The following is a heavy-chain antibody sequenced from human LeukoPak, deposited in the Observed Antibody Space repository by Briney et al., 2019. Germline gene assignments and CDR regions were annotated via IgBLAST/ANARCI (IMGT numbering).Heavy chain of an antibody. J-gene: IGHJ6*03. CDR1: GYSISSGYY. CDR3: ARGVRYYDVLTGYRSYFYYMDV. D-gene: IGHD3-9*01. CDR2: IYHSGST. Sequence: SETLSLTCTVSGYSISSGYYWGWIRQPPGKGLEGIGSIYHSGSTYYNPSLKSRVTMSVDTSKNQLSLKVISVTAADTAVYYCARGVRYYDVLTGYRSYFYYMDVWGKGTTVTISS. V-gene: IGHV4-38-2*02.